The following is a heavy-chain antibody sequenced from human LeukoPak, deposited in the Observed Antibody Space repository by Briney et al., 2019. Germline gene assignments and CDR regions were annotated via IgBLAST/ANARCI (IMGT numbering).Heavy chain of an antibody. CDR1: GYTFTGYY. J-gene: IGHJ6*03. V-gene: IGHV1-46*01. D-gene: IGHD3-9*01. CDR2: INPSGGST. CDR3: ARARTITIFPLRGQDNYYYYMDV. Sequence: ASVKVSCKASGYTFTGYYIHWVRQAPGQGLEWMGIINPSGGSTTYAQKFQGRVTMTRDVSTSTVYMELSSLTSEDTAVYYCARARTITIFPLRGQDNYYYYMDVWGKGTTVTVSS.